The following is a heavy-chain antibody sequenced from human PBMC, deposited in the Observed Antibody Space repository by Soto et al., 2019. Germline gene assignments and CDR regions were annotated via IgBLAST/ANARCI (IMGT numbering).Heavy chain of an antibody. D-gene: IGHD3-10*01. Sequence: EVQLVESGGGLVQPGGSLRLSCAASGFTFSSYSMNWVRQAPGKGLEWVSYISSSSSTIYYADSVKGRFTISRDNAKNSLYLQMNSLRAEDTAVYYCASRFFFGSYYMDVWGKGTTVTVSS. CDR1: GFTFSSYS. CDR2: ISSSSSTI. J-gene: IGHJ6*03. V-gene: IGHV3-48*01. CDR3: ASRFFFGSYYMDV.